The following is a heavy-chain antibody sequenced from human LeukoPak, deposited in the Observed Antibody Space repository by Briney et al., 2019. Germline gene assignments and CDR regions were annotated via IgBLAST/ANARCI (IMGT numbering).Heavy chain of an antibody. CDR3: TSEGFRGYFDY. D-gene: IGHD3-10*01. V-gene: IGHV6-1*01. CDR1: GDSVSSNSAA. Sequence: SQTLSLTCAISGDSVSSNSAAWHWIRQSPSRGLEWLGRTYYRSKWYNDYAVSMKSRITINPDTSKNQFSLQLNSVTPDDTAVYYCTSEGFRGYFDYWGQGTLVTVSS. J-gene: IGHJ4*02. CDR2: TYYRSKWYN.